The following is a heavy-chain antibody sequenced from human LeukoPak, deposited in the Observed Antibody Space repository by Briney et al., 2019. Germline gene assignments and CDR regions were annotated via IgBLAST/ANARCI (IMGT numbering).Heavy chain of an antibody. J-gene: IGHJ6*03. CDR1: GFTFSSYA. D-gene: IGHD4/OR15-4a*01. CDR3: ARIFGAPGYYYYYMDV. V-gene: IGHV3-23*01. CDR2: ISGSGGST. Sequence: GGSLRLSCAASGFTFSSYAMSWVRQAPGKGLEWVSAISGSGGSTYYAGSVKGRFTISRDNAKNSLYLQMNSLRAEDTAVYYCARIFGAPGYYYYYMDVWGKGTTVTISS.